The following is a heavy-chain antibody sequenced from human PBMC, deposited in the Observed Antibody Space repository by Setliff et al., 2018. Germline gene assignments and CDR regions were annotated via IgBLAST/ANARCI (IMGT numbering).Heavy chain of an antibody. D-gene: IGHD6-6*01. CDR1: GFNFSSYA. Sequence: GGSLRLSCAASGFNFSSYAFNWVRQAPGKGLEWVSSISSRSTYIYYADSLKGRFTISRDNAKNSLYLQMNSLRAEDTAVYYCALSSSSFRDGMDVWGQGTTVTVSS. V-gene: IGHV3-21*01. CDR2: ISSRSTYI. J-gene: IGHJ6*02. CDR3: ALSSSSFRDGMDV.